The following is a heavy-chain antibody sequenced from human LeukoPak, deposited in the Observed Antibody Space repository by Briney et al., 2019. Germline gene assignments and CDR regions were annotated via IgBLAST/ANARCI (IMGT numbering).Heavy chain of an antibody. CDR1: GYTFTSYG. D-gene: IGHD3-9*01. Sequence: ASVKVSCTASGYTFTSYGISWVRQAPGQGLEWMGWISAYNGNTNYAQKLQGRVTMTTDTSTSTAYMELRSLRSDDTAVYYCAREESILTGYYRYYYYGMDVWGQGTTVTVSS. V-gene: IGHV1-18*01. J-gene: IGHJ6*02. CDR3: AREESILTGYYRYYYYGMDV. CDR2: ISAYNGNT.